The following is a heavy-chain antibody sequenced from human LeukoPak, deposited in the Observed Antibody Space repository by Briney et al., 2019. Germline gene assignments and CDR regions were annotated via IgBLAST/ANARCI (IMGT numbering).Heavy chain of an antibody. CDR2: MSGSGGST. J-gene: IGHJ5*02. CDR1: GFTFSSYA. V-gene: IGHV3-23*01. D-gene: IGHD5-18*01. CDR3: AKPIGPAWFGDSYGTFDP. Sequence: QPGGSLRLSCAASGFTFSSYAMSWVRQAPGKGLEWVSSMSGSGGSTYYADSVKGRFTISRDNSKNTLYLQMNSLRAEDTAVYYCAKPIGPAWFGDSYGTFDPWGQGTLVTVSS.